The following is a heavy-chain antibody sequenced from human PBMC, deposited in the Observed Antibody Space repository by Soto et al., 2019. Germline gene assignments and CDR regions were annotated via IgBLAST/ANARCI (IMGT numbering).Heavy chain of an antibody. CDR3: ARGRGAAADYFDF. J-gene: IGHJ4*02. D-gene: IGHD6-25*01. CDR1: GFTFNSYS. CDR2: ISSFSNYM. Sequence: GGSLRLSCAVSGFTFNSYSMNWVRQAPGKGLEWVSSISSFSNYMYYTDSVKGRFTISRDNARNSLYLQMNSLRAEDTAVYYCARGRGAAADYFDFWGQGTLVTVSS. V-gene: IGHV3-21*04.